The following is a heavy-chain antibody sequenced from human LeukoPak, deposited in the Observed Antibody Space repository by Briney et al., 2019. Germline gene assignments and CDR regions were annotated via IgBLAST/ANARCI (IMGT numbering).Heavy chain of an antibody. Sequence: SETLSLTCTVSGGSISSGDYYWSWIRQPPGKGLEWIGYIYYSGSTYYNPSLKSRVTISVDTSKNQFSLKLSSVTAADTAVYYCARGSVLLWFGESPGAFDIWGQGTMVTVSS. D-gene: IGHD3-10*01. CDR2: IYYSGST. CDR3: ARGSVLLWFGESPGAFDI. J-gene: IGHJ3*02. V-gene: IGHV4-30-4*01. CDR1: GGSISSGDYY.